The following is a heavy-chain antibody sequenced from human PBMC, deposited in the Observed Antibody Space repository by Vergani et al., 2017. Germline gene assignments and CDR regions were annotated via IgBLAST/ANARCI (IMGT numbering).Heavy chain of an antibody. Sequence: QVQLQESGPGLVKPSETLSLTCTVSGGSISSYYWSWIRQPPGKGLEWIGYIYYSGSTNYNPSLKSRVTISVDTSKNQFSLKLSSVTAADTAVYYCARSVQLERRPHDYYYYGMDVWGQGTTVTVSS. CDR1: GGSISSYY. J-gene: IGHJ6*02. CDR2: IYYSGST. CDR3: ARSVQLERRPHDYYYYGMDV. D-gene: IGHD1-1*01. V-gene: IGHV4-59*01.